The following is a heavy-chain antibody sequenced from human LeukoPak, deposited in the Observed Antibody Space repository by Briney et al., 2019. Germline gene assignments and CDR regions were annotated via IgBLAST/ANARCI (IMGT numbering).Heavy chain of an antibody. V-gene: IGHV3-15*01. CDR2: IKSNADGGTP. Sequence: GGSLRLSCAASGFSFMNAWMIWVRQAPGKGLEWVGRIKSNADGGTPDYAAPARGGFTISRDDSKNTLYLQMNSLKTEDTAVYYCTTFYHEYSPYWGRGTLVTVSS. D-gene: IGHD2/OR15-2a*01. CDR3: TTFYHEYSPY. J-gene: IGHJ4*02. CDR1: GFSFMNAW.